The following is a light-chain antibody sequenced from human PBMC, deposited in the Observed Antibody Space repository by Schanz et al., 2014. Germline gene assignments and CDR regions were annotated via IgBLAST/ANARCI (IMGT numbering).Light chain of an antibody. CDR2: GAS. Sequence: EIVMTQSPATLSVSPGERATLSCRASQSIRSNLAWYQQKPGQAPRLLIYGASTRATGIPGRFSGSGSGTEFTLTISSLQSEDFALYYCQQYDNWLISFGQGTRLEIK. V-gene: IGKV3-15*01. J-gene: IGKJ5*01. CDR1: QSIRSN. CDR3: QQYDNWLIS.